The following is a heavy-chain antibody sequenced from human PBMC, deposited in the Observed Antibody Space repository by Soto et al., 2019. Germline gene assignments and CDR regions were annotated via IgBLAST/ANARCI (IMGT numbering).Heavy chain of an antibody. CDR2: ISNDGSET. CDR1: GFTFNSHW. Sequence: EVQVVESGGGSVQPGGSLRLSCAASGFTFNSHWMHWVRQVPGNGPVWVARISNDGSETIYADSVEGRFTISRDNAKNTVYLEMSSVRVADTAVYYCVRDRPPNWFDPWGQGTLVTVSS. CDR3: VRDRPPNWFDP. V-gene: IGHV3-74*01. J-gene: IGHJ5*02.